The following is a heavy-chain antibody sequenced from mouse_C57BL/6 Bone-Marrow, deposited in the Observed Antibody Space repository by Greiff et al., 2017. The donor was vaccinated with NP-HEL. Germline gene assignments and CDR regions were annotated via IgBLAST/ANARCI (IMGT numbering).Heavy chain of an antibody. J-gene: IGHJ4*01. CDR3: APLLRYLSYAMDS. V-gene: IGHV1-55*01. CDR2: IYPGSGST. D-gene: IGHD1-1*01. Sequence: QVQLQQPGAELVKPGASVKMSCKASGYTFTSYWITWVKQRPGQGLEWIGDIYPGSGSTNYNEKFKSKATLTVDTSSSTAYMQLSSLTSEDSAVYYCAPLLRYLSYAMDSWGQETSVTVSS. CDR1: GYTFTSYW.